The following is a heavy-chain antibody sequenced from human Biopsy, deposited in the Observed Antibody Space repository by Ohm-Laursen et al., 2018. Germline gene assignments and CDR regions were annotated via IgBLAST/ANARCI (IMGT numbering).Heavy chain of an antibody. CDR2: ISAAGPAM. Sequence: SLRLSCAATGFTFSDFYMSWIRQAPGKGLEWISYISAAGPAMFYADSVRGRFTISRDNANNLLYLQMDSLRAEDTAVYYCARRRPIDYWGRGTLVTVSS. V-gene: IGHV3-11*01. J-gene: IGHJ4*02. CDR3: ARRRPIDY. CDR1: GFTFSDFY.